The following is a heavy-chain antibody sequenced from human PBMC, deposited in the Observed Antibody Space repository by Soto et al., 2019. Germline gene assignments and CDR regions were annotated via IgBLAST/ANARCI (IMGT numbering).Heavy chain of an antibody. V-gene: IGHV1-18*01. Sequence: QVHLVQSGAEVKKPGASVKVSCKASGYTFTSYGITWVRQAPGQGLEWMGWISAHNGNTDYAQKLQGRVIVYRDTFTSTAYMELRSLISDDTAVYYCARGTYGDYWGQGALVPVSS. D-gene: IGHD4-17*01. CDR1: GYTFTSYG. CDR2: ISAHNGNT. J-gene: IGHJ4*02. CDR3: ARGTYGDY.